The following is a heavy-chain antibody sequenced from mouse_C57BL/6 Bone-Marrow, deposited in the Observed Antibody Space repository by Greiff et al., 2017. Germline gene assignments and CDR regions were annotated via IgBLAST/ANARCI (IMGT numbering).Heavy chain of an antibody. CDR2: ISSGGSYT. CDR3: ARRPFFYY. Sequence: EVKLVESGGDLVKPGGSLKLSCAASGFTFSSYGMSWVRQTPDKRLEWVATISSGGSYTYYPDSVKGRFTISRDNDKNTLYRQMSSLKSVDTAMYYCARRPFFYYWGQGTTLTVSS. J-gene: IGHJ2*01. V-gene: IGHV5-6*02. CDR1: GFTFSSYG.